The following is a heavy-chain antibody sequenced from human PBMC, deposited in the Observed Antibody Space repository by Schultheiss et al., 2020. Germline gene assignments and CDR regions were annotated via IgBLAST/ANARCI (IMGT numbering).Heavy chain of an antibody. CDR3: ARVTKLIGAPNTFDYHYLDV. D-gene: IGHD3-3*01. Sequence: ASVKVSCKASGGTFSSYAISWVRQAPGQGLEWMGWINPNSGGTNYAQRFLGRVTVTRDTSTNTVYMELSSLRSGDTAVYYCARVTKLIGAPNTFDYHYLDVWGKGTTVTVSS. V-gene: IGHV1-2*02. J-gene: IGHJ6*03. CDR1: GGTFSSYA. CDR2: INPNSGGT.